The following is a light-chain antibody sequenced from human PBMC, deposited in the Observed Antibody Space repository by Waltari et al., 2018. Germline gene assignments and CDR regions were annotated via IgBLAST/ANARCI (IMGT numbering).Light chain of an antibody. V-gene: IGKV3-15*01. Sequence: EIVMTQSPATLSVSPGERATLSCRASKSISTNLAWYQQKPGQAPRLLIYGASTRATGFPARFSGSGFGTEFTLTISSLRSEDVAVYYCQHYHNWPPITFGQGTRREIK. CDR2: GAS. CDR1: KSISTN. J-gene: IGKJ5*01. CDR3: QHYHNWPPIT.